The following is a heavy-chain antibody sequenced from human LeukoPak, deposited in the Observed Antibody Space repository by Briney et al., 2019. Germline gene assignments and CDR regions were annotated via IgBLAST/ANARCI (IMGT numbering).Heavy chain of an antibody. V-gene: IGHV4-59*01. CDR1: GGSISSYY. CDR3: ARSHITIFGVVTVPFDY. D-gene: IGHD3-3*01. CDR2: IYYSGST. J-gene: IGHJ4*02. Sequence: PSETLSLTCTVSGGSISSYYWSWIRQPPGKGLEWIGYIYYSGSTNYNPSLKSRVTISVDTSKNQFSLKLSSVTAADTAVYYCARSHITIFGVVTVPFDYWGQGTLVTVSS.